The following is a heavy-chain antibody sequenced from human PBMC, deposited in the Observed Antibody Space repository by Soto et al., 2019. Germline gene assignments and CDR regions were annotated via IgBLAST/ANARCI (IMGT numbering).Heavy chain of an antibody. CDR1: GFSFSTYP. CDR2: ISGSGDKT. J-gene: IGHJ6*02. D-gene: IGHD4-17*01. V-gene: IGHV3-23*01. CDR3: AKILSTVTTYYYGMDA. Sequence: GGSLRLSCAAPGFSFSTYPMVWVRQAPGKRLEAVSSISGSGDKTYYKDSVKGRFTISRDNSKNTVDLQMNSLRPEDTAVYYCAKILSTVTTYYYGMDACGQATTVTLSS.